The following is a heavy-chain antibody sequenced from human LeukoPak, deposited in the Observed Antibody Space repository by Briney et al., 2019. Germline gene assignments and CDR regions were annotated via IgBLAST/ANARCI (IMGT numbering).Heavy chain of an antibody. Sequence: GGSLRLSCIASGFPFSTYGMHWVRQAPGKGLEWVAVISYDGSNKYYVDSVKGRFTVSRDNSKNTVYLQMNSLRAEDTAVYYCAKELFGRSWFEHWGQGLLVTVSS. CDR1: GFPFSTYG. D-gene: IGHD3-16*01. CDR2: ISYDGSNK. CDR3: AKELFGRSWFEH. J-gene: IGHJ5*02. V-gene: IGHV3-30*18.